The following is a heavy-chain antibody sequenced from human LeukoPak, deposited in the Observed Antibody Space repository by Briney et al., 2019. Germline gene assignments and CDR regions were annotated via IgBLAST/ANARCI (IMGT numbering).Heavy chain of an antibody. V-gene: IGHV4-4*02. CDR3: ARGGWERSTKDS. CDR2: VYPSGDT. CDR1: GGSISSSDW. J-gene: IGHJ4*02. Sequence: SETLSLTCAVSGGSISSSDWWSWVRQPAGKGLEWIGRVYPSGDTNYNPSLKSRLSISVDTSKNQFSLRLNSVTAADTAVYYCARGGWERSTKDSWGQGALVTVSS. D-gene: IGHD5-24*01.